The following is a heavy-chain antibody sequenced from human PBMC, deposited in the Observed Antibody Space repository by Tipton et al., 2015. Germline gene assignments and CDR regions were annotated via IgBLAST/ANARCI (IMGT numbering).Heavy chain of an antibody. CDR1: GGCIVSDTYY. Sequence: TLSLTWTVSGGCIVSDTYYWSWIRQPAGKGLEWIGRIYTSGITNYGTTNYNPPLKSRVPISVDTSTNQFSLKLSYATASDTAVYYCARDWARGCNGAICYGNWFDPWGQGTLVTVSP. CDR2: IYTS. J-gene: IGHJ5*02. CDR3: ARDWARGCNGAICYGNWFDP. D-gene: IGHD2-15*01. V-gene: IGHV4-61*02.